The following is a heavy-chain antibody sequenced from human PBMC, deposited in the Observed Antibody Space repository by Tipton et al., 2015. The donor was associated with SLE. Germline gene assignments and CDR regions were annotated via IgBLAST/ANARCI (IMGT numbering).Heavy chain of an antibody. CDR2: IYTSGST. CDR1: GGSISSGSYY. D-gene: IGHD3-3*01. J-gene: IGHJ3*02. V-gene: IGHV4-61*02. CDR3: ARGFLEWLFDGAFDI. Sequence: TLSLTCTVSGGSISSGSYYWSWIRQPAGKGLEWIGRIYTSGSTNYNPSLKSRVTISVDTSKNQFSLKLSSVTAAGTAVHYCARGFLEWLFDGAFDIWGQGTMVTVSS.